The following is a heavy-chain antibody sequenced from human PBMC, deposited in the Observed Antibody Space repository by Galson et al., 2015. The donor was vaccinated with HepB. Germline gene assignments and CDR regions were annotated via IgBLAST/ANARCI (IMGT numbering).Heavy chain of an antibody. Sequence: SLRLSCAASGFTFRSYAMHWVRQAPGKGLVWVSRINSDGSSTSYADSVKGRFTISRDNAKNTLFLQMNSLRAEDTAVYYCHTTTVTTGYYAMDVWGQGTTVTVAS. CDR3: HTTTVTTGYYAMDV. V-gene: IGHV3-74*01. J-gene: IGHJ6*02. CDR2: INSDGSST. CDR1: GFTFRSYA. D-gene: IGHD4-17*01.